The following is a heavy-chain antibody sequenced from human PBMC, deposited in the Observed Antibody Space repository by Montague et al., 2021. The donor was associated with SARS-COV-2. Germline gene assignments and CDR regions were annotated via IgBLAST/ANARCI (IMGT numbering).Heavy chain of an antibody. CDR3: ARDHRQVWFGAPVMERYFDY. J-gene: IGHJ4*02. D-gene: IGHD3-10*01. CDR1: GFTFSSYW. CDR2: IKQDGSEK. V-gene: IGHV3-7*01. Sequence: SRRLSCAASGFTFSSYWMSLFRQAPGKGLEWVANIKQDGSEKYYVDSVKGRFTISRDNAKNSLYLQMNSLRAEDTAVYYCARDHRQVWFGAPVMERYFDYWGQGTLVTVSS.